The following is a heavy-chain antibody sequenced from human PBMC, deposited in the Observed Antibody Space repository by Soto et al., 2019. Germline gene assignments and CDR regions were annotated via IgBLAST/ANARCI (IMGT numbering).Heavy chain of an antibody. CDR1: GYTFTSHG. CDR3: ARGGASSKWFAP. V-gene: IGHV1-18*04. CDR2: ISTYNGNT. J-gene: IGHJ5*02. Sequence: ASVKVSCKASGYTFTSHGISWVRQAPGQGLEWMGWISTYNGNTNYAQKFQGRVTMTTDTFTSRAYMELRSVTAADTAVYYCARGGASSKWFAPWGQGTLVTVSS. D-gene: IGHD2-15*01.